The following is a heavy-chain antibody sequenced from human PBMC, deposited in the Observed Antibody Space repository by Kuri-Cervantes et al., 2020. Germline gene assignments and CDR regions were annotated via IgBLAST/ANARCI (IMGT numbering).Heavy chain of an antibody. CDR3: ARDGVSIAAAGIYYYYGMDV. Sequence: GGSLRLSCAASGFTFSSYAMHWVRQAPGKGLEWVAVISYDGSNKYYADSVKGRFTISRDNSKNTLYLQMNSLRAEDTAVYYCARDGVSIAAAGIYYYYGMDVWGQGTTVTVSS. CDR1: GFTFSSYA. CDR2: ISYDGSNK. V-gene: IGHV3-30-3*01. D-gene: IGHD6-13*01. J-gene: IGHJ6*02.